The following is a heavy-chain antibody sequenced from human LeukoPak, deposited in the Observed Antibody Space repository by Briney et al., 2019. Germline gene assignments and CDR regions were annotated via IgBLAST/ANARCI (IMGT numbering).Heavy chain of an antibody. CDR3: ARQVVAVAGTGYFDY. CDR2: IYYSGST. D-gene: IGHD6-19*01. J-gene: IGHJ4*02. CDR1: GGSIRSSSYY. Sequence: SETLSLTCTVSGGSIRSSSYYWGWIRQPPGKGLEWIGSIYYSGSTCYNASLKSRGTISVDTSKNQFSLKLNSVTAADTAVYFCARQVVAVAGTGYFDYWGQGTLVTVSS. V-gene: IGHV4-39*01.